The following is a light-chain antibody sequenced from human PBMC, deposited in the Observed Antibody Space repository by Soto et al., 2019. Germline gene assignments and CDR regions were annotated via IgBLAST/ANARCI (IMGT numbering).Light chain of an antibody. V-gene: IGKV1-39*01. CDR1: QSIRSY. CDR2: AAS. CDR3: QQSYSTRT. J-gene: IGKJ1*01. Sequence: DIQMTQCPSSLSASGADRVTIACRASQSIRSYSNWYQQKPGNAPELLIYAASSLQSGVPSSFSGSASGTDFPLTISRLPPEDSATYYCQQSYSTRTFGQGTKVDIK.